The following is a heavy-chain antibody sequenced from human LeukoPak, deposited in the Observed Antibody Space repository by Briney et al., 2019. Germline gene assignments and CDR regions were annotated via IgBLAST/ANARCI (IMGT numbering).Heavy chain of an antibody. CDR3: AKDQRVWFGTNWFDP. J-gene: IGHJ5*02. D-gene: IGHD3-10*01. CDR1: GFTFSSYG. V-gene: IGHV3-23*01. CDR2: ISGSGGST. Sequence: GGSLRLSCAASGFTFSSYGMSWVRQAPGKGLEWVSAISGSGGSTYYADSVKGRFTISRDNPKNTLYLQMNSLRAEDTAVYYCAKDQRVWFGTNWFDPWGQGTLVTVSS.